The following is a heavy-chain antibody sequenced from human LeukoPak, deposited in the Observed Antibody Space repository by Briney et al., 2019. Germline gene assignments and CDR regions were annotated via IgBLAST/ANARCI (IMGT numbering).Heavy chain of an antibody. J-gene: IGHJ4*02. CDR1: GFTFSGHW. CDR3: ARDPYSYGLFDY. CDR2: IKQDGSEK. V-gene: IGHV3-7*01. D-gene: IGHD5-18*01. Sequence: GGSLRLSCAASGFTFSGHWLAWVRQAPGKGLEWVANIKQDGSEKYYVDSVKGRFTISRDNAKNSLYLQMNSLRAEDTAVYYCARDPYSYGLFDYWGQGTLVTVSS.